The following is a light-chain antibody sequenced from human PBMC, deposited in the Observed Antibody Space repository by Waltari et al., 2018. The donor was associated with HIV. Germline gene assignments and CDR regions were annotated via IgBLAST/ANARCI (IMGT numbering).Light chain of an antibody. CDR3: QAWDSTTAV. CDR1: KLGDYY. V-gene: IGLV3-1*01. CDR2: QNS. Sequence: SYELTQPPSVSVSPGQTASITCSGDKLGDYYVFWYPQKTGQSPVVVIYQNSRRPSGIPERCSGSNSGNSATLTISGTQAMDEADYYCQAWDSTTAVFGTGTKVTVL. J-gene: IGLJ1*01.